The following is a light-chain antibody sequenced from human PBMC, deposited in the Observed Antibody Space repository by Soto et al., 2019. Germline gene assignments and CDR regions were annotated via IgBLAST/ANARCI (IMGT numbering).Light chain of an antibody. CDR1: ASNIGNDY. J-gene: IGLJ1*01. Sequence: QSVLTQPPSVSAAPGHKVTISCSGTASNIGNDYVSWYQQLPGEAPQLLIYDNNRRPSGIPDRFSGSRSDTSATLGITGLQTGDEADYYCGAWDSSMNVYVFGNGTKVIVL. CDR3: GAWDSSMNVYV. CDR2: DNN. V-gene: IGLV1-51*01.